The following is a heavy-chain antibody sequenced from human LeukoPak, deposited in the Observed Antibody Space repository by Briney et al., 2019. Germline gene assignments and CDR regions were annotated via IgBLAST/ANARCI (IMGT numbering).Heavy chain of an antibody. CDR1: GGSISSYY. CDR3: ARGRGWNYFFDY. V-gene: IGHV4-34*01. Sequence: SETLSLTCTVSGGSISSYYWSWIRQPAGKGLEWIGEINHSGSTNYNPSLKSRVTISVDTSKNQFSLKLSSVTAADTAVYYCARGRGWNYFFDYWGQGTLVTVSS. CDR2: INHSGST. D-gene: IGHD1-7*01. J-gene: IGHJ4*02.